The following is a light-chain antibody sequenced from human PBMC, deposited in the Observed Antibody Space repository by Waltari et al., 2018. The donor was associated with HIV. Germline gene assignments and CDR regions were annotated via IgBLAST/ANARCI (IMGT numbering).Light chain of an antibody. V-gene: IGLV2-14*01. Sequence: QSALTQPASVSGSPGQSITISCTGTSSDVGGYNYVSWYQQHPGKAPKLMIYEVSNRPSGVSHRFSGSKSGNTASLTISGLQAEDAADYYCSSYTSSSTLNYVFGTGTNVTVL. CDR3: SSYTSSSTLNYV. CDR2: EVS. CDR1: SSDVGGYNY. J-gene: IGLJ1*01.